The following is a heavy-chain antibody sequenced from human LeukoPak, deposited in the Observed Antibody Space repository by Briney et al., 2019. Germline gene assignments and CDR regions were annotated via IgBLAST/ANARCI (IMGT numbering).Heavy chain of an antibody. CDR3: ARRHSSGWYGVLDY. V-gene: IGHV4-59*01. J-gene: IGHJ4*02. CDR2: IHYSGST. Sequence: SETLSLTCTVSGGSISSYYWSWIRQPPGKGLEWIGYIHYSGSTTYNPSLKSRVAISLDTSRNQFSLRLSSVTAADTAVYYCARRHSSGWYGVLDYWGQGTLVTVSS. D-gene: IGHD6-19*01. CDR1: GGSISSYY.